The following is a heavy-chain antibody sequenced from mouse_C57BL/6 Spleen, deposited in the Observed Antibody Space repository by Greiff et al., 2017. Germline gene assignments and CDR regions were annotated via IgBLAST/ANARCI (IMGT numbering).Heavy chain of an antibody. CDR3: SDCDGFAY. J-gene: IGHJ3*01. CDR1: GYTFTSYW. V-gene: IGHV1-5*01. D-gene: IGHD2-13*01. Sequence: VQLQQSGTVLARPGASVKMSCKASGYTFTSYWMHWVKQRPGQGLEWIGAIYPGNSNTSYNQKFKGKATLTVVTSASTAYMKLSSRTYEDSAVYYCSDCDGFAYWGQGTLVTVSA. CDR2: IYPGNSNT.